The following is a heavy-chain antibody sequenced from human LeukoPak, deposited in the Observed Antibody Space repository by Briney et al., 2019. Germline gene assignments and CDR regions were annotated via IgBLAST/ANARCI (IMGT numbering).Heavy chain of an antibody. V-gene: IGHV3-73*01. CDR2: IRSKTNNFET. Sequence: GGSLRLSCAASGITFDGSPIHWVRQASGKGLEWVGRIRSKTNNFETGYAASVKGRFLISRDDSRNVSYLQMNNLKIEDTAVYYCQAYYYYMDVWGKGTAVTVS. J-gene: IGHJ6*03. CDR3: QAYYYYMDV. CDR1: GITFDGSP.